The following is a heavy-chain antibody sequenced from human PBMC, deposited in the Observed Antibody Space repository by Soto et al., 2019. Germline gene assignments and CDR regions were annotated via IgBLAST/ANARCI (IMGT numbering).Heavy chain of an antibody. CDR1: GFTFTSSA. Sequence: SVKVSCKASGFTFTSSAVQWVRQARGQRLEWIGWIVVGSGNTNYAQKFQERVTITRDMSTSTAYMELRSLRSDDTAVYYCARVPIAVAANWFAPWGQGTLVTVSS. CDR3: ARVPIAVAANWFAP. D-gene: IGHD6-19*01. V-gene: IGHV1-58*01. CDR2: IVVGSGNT. J-gene: IGHJ5*02.